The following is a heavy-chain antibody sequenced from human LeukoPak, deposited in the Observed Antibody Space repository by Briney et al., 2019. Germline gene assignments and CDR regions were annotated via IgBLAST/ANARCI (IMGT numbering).Heavy chain of an antibody. J-gene: IGHJ4*02. V-gene: IGHV3-21*01. CDR2: ISSSGTYI. CDR3: ARDRGSYRPIDY. D-gene: IGHD1-26*01. Sequence: KTGGSLRLSCAASGFTFSSYNMNWVRQAPGKGLEWVSSISSSGTYIYYRDSVKGRFTISRDNAENSVYLQMNSLRVEDTAIYYCARDRGSYRPIDYWGQGTLVTVSS. CDR1: GFTFSSYN.